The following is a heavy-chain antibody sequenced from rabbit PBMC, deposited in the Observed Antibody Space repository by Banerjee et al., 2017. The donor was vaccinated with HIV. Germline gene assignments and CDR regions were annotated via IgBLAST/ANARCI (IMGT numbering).Heavy chain of an antibody. V-gene: IGHV1S47*01. J-gene: IGHJ4*01. CDR2: IDTGSGST. CDR1: GFDFSSYG. Sequence: QEQLEESGGDLVKPEGSLTLTCTASGFDFSSYGVSWVRQAPGKGLEWIGCIDTGSGSTVYATWVNGRFTISRSTSLNTVDLKVTSLTAADTATYFCARDPGAFGDLPLWGPGTLVTVS. D-gene: IGHD5-1*01. CDR3: ARDPGAFGDLPL.